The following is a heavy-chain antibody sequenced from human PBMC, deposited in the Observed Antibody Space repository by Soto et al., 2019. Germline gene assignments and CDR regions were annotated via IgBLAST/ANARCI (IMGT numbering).Heavy chain of an antibody. CDR3: ASAQQLRLGYYYMDV. D-gene: IGHD6-13*01. CDR1: GYTFTSYG. J-gene: IGHJ6*03. Sequence: ASVKVSCKASGYTFTSYGISWVRQAPGQGLEWMGWISAYNGNTNYAQKLQGRVTMTTDTSTSTAYMELRSLRSDDTAVYYCASAQQLRLGYYYMDVWGKGTTVTVSS. V-gene: IGHV1-18*01. CDR2: ISAYNGNT.